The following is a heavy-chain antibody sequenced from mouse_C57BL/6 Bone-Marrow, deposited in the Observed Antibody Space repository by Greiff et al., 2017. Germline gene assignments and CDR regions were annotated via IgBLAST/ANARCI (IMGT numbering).Heavy chain of an antibody. CDR1: GYTFTSYW. J-gene: IGHJ2*01. CDR3: ARQDFYYGSSYYFDY. CDR2: IDPSDSYT. V-gene: IGHV1-69*01. Sequence: VQLQQPGAELVMPGASVKLSCKASGYTFTSYWMHWVKQRPGQGLEWIGEIDPSDSYTNYKQKFKGKSTLTVDKSSSTAYMQLSSLTSEDSAVYYCARQDFYYGSSYYFDYWGQGTTLTVSS. D-gene: IGHD1-1*01.